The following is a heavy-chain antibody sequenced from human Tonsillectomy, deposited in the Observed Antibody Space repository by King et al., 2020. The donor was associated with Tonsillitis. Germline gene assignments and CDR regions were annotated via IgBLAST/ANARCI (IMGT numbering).Heavy chain of an antibody. Sequence: VQLVESGGGLVQPGGSLRLSCAASGFTFSSYAMGWVRQAPGKGLEWVSTISGSSYSTYYPDSVKGRFTISRDNSNHTLYLQMHSLRPEDPALYYCAKHPHSSGWSSPFDYWGQGTLVTVSS. CDR1: GFTFSSYA. J-gene: IGHJ4*02. V-gene: IGHV3-23*04. CDR2: ISGSSYST. CDR3: AKHPHSSGWSSPFDY. D-gene: IGHD6-19*01.